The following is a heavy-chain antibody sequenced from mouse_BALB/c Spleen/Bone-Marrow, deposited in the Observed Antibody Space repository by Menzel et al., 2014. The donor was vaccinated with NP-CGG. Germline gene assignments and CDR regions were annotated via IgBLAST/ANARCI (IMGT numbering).Heavy chain of an antibody. Sequence: VQGVESGAELVRPGTSVKVSCKASGYAFTNYLIEWVKQRPGQGLEWIGVINPGSGGTNYNEKFEGKATLTADKSSSTAYMQLSSLTSDDSAVYFCARSRTGFAYWGQGTLVTVS. CDR2: INPGSGGT. V-gene: IGHV1-54*03. J-gene: IGHJ3*01. CDR1: GYAFTNYL. CDR3: ARSRTGFAY.